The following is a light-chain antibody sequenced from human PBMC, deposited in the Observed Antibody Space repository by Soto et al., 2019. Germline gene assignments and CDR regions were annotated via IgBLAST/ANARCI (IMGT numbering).Light chain of an antibody. Sequence: EIVMTQSPATLSVSPGERAILSCRASQSVSSNLAWYQQKPGQAPRLLIYGASTRATGIPARFSGSRSGTEFTLTISSLQSEDFAVYYCQQYNNWPPGTFGQGTKLEIK. V-gene: IGKV3-15*01. J-gene: IGKJ2*01. CDR3: QQYNNWPPGT. CDR1: QSVSSN. CDR2: GAS.